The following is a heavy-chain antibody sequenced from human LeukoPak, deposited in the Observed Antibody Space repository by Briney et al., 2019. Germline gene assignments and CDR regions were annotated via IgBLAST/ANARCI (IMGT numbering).Heavy chain of an antibody. CDR3: ARVWDHEYYYGMDV. Sequence: GGSLRLSCAASGFTFSSYWMSWVRQAPGKGLEWVANIKQDGSEKYYVDSVKGRFTISRDNAKNSLYLQMNSLRAEDTAVYYCARVWDHEYYYGMDVWGQGTTVTVSS. CDR1: GFTFSSYW. V-gene: IGHV3-7*01. CDR2: IKQDGSEK. J-gene: IGHJ6*02. D-gene: IGHD1-26*01.